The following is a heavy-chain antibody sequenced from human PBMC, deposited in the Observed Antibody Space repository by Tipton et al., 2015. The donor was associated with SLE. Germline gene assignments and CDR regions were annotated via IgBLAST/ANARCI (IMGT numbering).Heavy chain of an antibody. Sequence: TLSLTCAVSGGSISSGGYSWSWIRQPPGKGLEWVGFIYHSGSTYYNPSLKSRVAIAVDTSKNQFSLNLSSVTAADTAVYYCARQDVFFAGRNWGQGTLVTVSS. CDR1: GGSISSGGYS. CDR3: ARQDVFFAGRN. J-gene: IGHJ4*02. D-gene: IGHD3-3*01. CDR2: IYHSGST. V-gene: IGHV4-30-2*01.